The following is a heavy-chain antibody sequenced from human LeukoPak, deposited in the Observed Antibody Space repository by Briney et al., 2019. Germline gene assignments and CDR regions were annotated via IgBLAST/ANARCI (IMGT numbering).Heavy chain of an antibody. J-gene: IGHJ3*01. Sequence: GGSLRLSCAASGFTFSNAWMSWVRQAPGKGLEWVGRIMSKTDGGTTAYAAPVKGRFTISRDDSKNTLYLQMKGLETEDTAVYYCTTASVTMVRGVINPDAFDVWGLGTMVIASS. CDR3: TTASVTMVRGVINPDAFDV. V-gene: IGHV3-15*01. D-gene: IGHD3-10*01. CDR1: GFTFSNAW. CDR2: IMSKTDGGTT.